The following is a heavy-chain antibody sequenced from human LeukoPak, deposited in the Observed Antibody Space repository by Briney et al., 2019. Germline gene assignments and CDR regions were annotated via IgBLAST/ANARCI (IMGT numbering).Heavy chain of an antibody. D-gene: IGHD4-17*01. CDR1: GGSVRSGDYY. J-gene: IGHJ5*02. V-gene: IGHV4-30-4*01. CDR3: AREPDPTVTAFHNWFDP. CDR2: ISYSGTT. Sequence: SQTLSLTCTVSGGSVRSGDYYWSWIRQPPGKGLEWIGYISYSGTTYYNPSLKSRIIISIDMSKNQFSLKLSSVTAADTAVYYCAREPDPTVTAFHNWFDPWGQGILVTVSS.